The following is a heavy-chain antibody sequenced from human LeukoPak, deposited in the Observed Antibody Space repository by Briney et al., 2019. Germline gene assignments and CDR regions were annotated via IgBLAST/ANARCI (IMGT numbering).Heavy chain of an antibody. CDR2: IRYDGSNK. CDR1: GFTFSSYE. D-gene: IGHD3-22*01. Sequence: SGGSLRLSCAASGFTFSSYEMNWVRQAPGKGLEWVAFIRYDGSNKYYADSVKGRFTISRDNSKNTLYLQMNSLRPEDTAVYYCAKKWSGDYDSSGINDAFDLWGQGTMVTVSS. V-gene: IGHV3-30*02. J-gene: IGHJ3*01. CDR3: AKKWSGDYDSSGINDAFDL.